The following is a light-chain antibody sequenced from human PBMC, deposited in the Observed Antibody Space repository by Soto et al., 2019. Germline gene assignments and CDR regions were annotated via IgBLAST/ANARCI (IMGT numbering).Light chain of an antibody. CDR1: QYVGTR. V-gene: IGKV3-11*01. Sequence: EIVLTQSQATLSSSPGGTTTLSRRASQYVGTRLAWYQHKPGQAPRLLIYYTSNRATGIPARFSGSGSGTDFTLTINSLAPEDFAIYYCHQRQSWPRTFGQGTKVDIK. CDR3: HQRQSWPRT. J-gene: IGKJ1*01. CDR2: YTS.